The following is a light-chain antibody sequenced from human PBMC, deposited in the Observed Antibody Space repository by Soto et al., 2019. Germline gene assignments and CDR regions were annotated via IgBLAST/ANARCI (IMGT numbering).Light chain of an antibody. CDR3: QTWGTGIRV. CDR1: SGHSSYA. V-gene: IGLV4-69*01. J-gene: IGLJ3*02. CDR2: LNSDGSH. Sequence: QLVLTQSPSASASLGASVKLTCTLSSGHSSYAIAWHQQQPEKGPRYLMKLNSDGSHSKGDGIPDRFSGSSSGAERYLTISSLQSEDEADYYCQTWGTGIRVFGGGTKVTAL.